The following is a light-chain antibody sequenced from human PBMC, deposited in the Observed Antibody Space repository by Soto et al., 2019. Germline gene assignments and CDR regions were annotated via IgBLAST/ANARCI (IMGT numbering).Light chain of an antibody. CDR3: RQYGRSPYT. J-gene: IGKJ2*01. CDR1: QTITKCY. CDR2: GAS. V-gene: IGKV3-20*01. Sequence: IVLTQSPGTLTLSPGERSTLSCRASQTITKCYLAWYQQKPGQPPRLLTYGASISANGKPDRISSSGSGTGLTLTISSLEHGDFAVYYCRQYGRSPYTFGQGTKL.